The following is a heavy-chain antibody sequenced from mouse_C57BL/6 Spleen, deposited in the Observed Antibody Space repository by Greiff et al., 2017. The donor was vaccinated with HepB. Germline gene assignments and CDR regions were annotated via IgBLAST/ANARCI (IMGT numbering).Heavy chain of an antibody. Sequence: DVMLVESGGGLVKPGGSLKLSCAASGFTFSDYGMHWVRQAPEKGLEWVAYISSGSSTIYYADTVKGRFTISRDNAKNTLFLQITSLRSEDTAMYYCARNYYGSSYGFAYWGQGTLVTVSA. CDR3: ARNYYGSSYGFAY. D-gene: IGHD1-1*01. CDR1: GFTFSDYG. J-gene: IGHJ3*01. V-gene: IGHV5-17*01. CDR2: ISSGSSTI.